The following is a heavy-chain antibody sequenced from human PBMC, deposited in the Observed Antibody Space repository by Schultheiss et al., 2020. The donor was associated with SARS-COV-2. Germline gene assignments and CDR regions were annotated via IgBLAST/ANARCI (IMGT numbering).Heavy chain of an antibody. D-gene: IGHD3-16*02. CDR1: GFTFSSYA. CDR3: ASLSAW. Sequence: GGSLRLSCAASGFTFSSYAMHWVRQAPGKGLEWVANIKQDGSEKYYADSVKGRFTVSRDNAKNSLYLQMSSLRADDTAVYYCASLSAWWGQGTLVTVSS. J-gene: IGHJ4*02. CDR2: IKQDGSEK. V-gene: IGHV3-7*03.